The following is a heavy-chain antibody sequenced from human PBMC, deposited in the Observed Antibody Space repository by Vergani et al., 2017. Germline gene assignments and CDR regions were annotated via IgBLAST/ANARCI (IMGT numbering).Heavy chain of an antibody. CDR1: GYSFTSYW. J-gene: IGHJ3*02. CDR3: ARHFQKYGYLGAFDI. V-gene: IGHV5-51*01. CDR2: IYPGDSDT. Sequence: EVQLVQSGAEVKKPGESLKISCKGSGYSFTSYWIGWVRQMPGKGLEWMGIIYPGDSDTRYSPSFQGQVTISDDKSISTAYLQWSSLKASDTAMYYCARHFQKYGYLGAFDIWGQGTMVTVSS. D-gene: IGHD5-18*01.